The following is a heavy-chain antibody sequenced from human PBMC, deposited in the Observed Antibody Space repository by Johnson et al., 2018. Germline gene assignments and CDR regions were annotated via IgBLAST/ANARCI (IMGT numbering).Heavy chain of an antibody. CDR1: GFTFSSYG. J-gene: IGHJ6*02. Sequence: QVQLVESGGGVVQPGRSLRLSCAASGFTFSSYGMHWVRQAPGKGLEWVAVISYDGSNKYYADSVKGRFTISRDNSKNTLYLQMNSLRAEDTAVYYCAKNIAVAGSYYSYGMDVWGQGTTVTVSS. V-gene: IGHV3-30*18. D-gene: IGHD6-19*01. CDR3: AKNIAVAGSYYSYGMDV. CDR2: ISYDGSNK.